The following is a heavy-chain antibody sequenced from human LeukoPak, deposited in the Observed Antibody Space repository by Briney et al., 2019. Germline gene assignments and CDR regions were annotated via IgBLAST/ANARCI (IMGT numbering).Heavy chain of an antibody. CDR2: ISYDGSNK. CDR1: GFTFSSYA. CDR3: ASLIEDY. D-gene: IGHD3-16*01. J-gene: IGHJ4*02. V-gene: IGHV3-30-3*01. Sequence: PGGSLRLSCAASGFTFSSYAMHWVRQAPGKGLEWVAVISYDGSNKYYADSVKGRFTISRDNSKNTLYLQTNSLRAEDTAVYYCASLIEDYWGQGTLVTVSS.